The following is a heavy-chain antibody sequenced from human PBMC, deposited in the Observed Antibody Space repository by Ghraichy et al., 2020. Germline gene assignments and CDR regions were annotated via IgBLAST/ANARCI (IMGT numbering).Heavy chain of an antibody. CDR3: ARGPTMVWRDRRYGMDV. D-gene: IGHD3-10*01. CDR1: GFTFSSYD. CDR2: IGNAGAT. V-gene: IGHV3-13*01. J-gene: IGHJ6*02. Sequence: GGSLRLSCAASGFTFSSYDMHWVRQATGKGLEWVSDIGNAGATYYKGSVKGRFTISRENAKNSLYLQMNSRRAGDKAVYYCARGPTMVWRDRRYGMDVWGQGNTVTVSS.